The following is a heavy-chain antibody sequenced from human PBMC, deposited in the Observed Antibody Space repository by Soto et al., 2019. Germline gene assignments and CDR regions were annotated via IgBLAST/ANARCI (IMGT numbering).Heavy chain of an antibody. Sequence: PSETLSLTCAVYGGSFSGYYWSWIRQPPGKGLEWIGEINHSGSTNYNPSLKSRVTISVDTSKNQFSLKLSSVTAADTAVYYCARGHDYYDSSGYYRGYYFDYWGQGTLVTVSS. D-gene: IGHD3-22*01. J-gene: IGHJ4*02. V-gene: IGHV4-34*01. CDR3: ARGHDYYDSSGYYRGYYFDY. CDR2: INHSGST. CDR1: GGSFSGYY.